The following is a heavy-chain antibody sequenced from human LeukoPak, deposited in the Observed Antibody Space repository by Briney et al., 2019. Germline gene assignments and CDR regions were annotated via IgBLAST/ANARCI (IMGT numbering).Heavy chain of an antibody. D-gene: IGHD2-2*01. V-gene: IGHV4-4*07. CDR1: GASITSYY. J-gene: IGHJ4*02. CDR2: IYTSGST. CDR3: ARLSADSSSSRGFDY. Sequence: SETLSLTCTVPGASITSYYGTWIRQPAGKGLEWLGRIYTSGSTNYSPSLKSRVTMSVDTSKTQFSLKLSSVTAADTAVYYCARLSADSSSSRGFDYWGQGTLVTVSS.